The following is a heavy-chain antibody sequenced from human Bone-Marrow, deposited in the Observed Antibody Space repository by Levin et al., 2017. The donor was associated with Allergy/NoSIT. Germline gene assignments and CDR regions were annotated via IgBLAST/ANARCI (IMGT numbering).Heavy chain of an antibody. V-gene: IGHV7-4-1*02. CDR2: INTNTGNP. Sequence: GESLKISCKASGYTFTSYALNWVRQAPGQGLEWLGWINTNTGNPTYAQDFTGRFVFSLDTSVSTSYLQISSLRAEDTAIYYCARGANLVQGVVVTSTYYYYYLDFWGKGTTVTVSS. J-gene: IGHJ6*03. D-gene: IGHD3-10*01. CDR1: GYTFTSYA. CDR3: ARGANLVQGVVVTSTYYYYYLDF.